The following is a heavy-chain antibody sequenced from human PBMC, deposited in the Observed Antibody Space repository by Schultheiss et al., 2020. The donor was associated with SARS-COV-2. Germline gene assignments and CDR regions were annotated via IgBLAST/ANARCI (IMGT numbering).Heavy chain of an antibody. CDR3: SRGRTSVIPSPVLGLGPHYFSYYMDV. CDR1: GESFNGFS. J-gene: IGHJ6*03. Sequence: GSLRLSCAVYGESFNGFSWTWIRQSPGKGLEWIGQVSHSGPTHYSPSLKRRVTISVDTSKSQFSLRLRSVTAADTAIYFCSRGRTSVIPSPVLGLGPHYFSYYMDVWGRGTTVTVSS. V-gene: IGHV4-34*01. CDR2: VSHSGPT. D-gene: IGHD4-11*01.